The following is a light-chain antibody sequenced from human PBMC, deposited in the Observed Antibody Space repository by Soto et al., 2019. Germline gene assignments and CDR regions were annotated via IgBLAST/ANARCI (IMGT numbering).Light chain of an antibody. V-gene: IGLV2-14*01. CDR1: NSDVGAYNY. CDR2: GVN. CDR3: TSFTTSSTYV. Sequence: QSALTQPASMSGSPGQSVTISCTGTNSDVGAYNYVSWYQQYPGKAPKLMIYGVNNRPPGVSNRFSGSKSGNTASLTISGLQAEDEADYYCTSFTTSSTYVVGAGTKLTIL. J-gene: IGLJ1*01.